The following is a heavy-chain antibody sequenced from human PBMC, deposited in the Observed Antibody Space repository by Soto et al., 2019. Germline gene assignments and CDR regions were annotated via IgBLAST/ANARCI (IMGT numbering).Heavy chain of an antibody. Sequence: QVQLQESGPGLVKPSQTLSLTCTVSGAYVNTGGYYWSWVRQYPGKGLEWIGYIYHSGDTYYNPSIKSRLTISVDTSKNHCSLSLSSVTVADTAVYYCARAPGNERLDYWGQGTLVIVSS. CDR1: GAYVNTGGYY. CDR2: IYHSGDT. D-gene: IGHD1-1*01. J-gene: IGHJ4*02. CDR3: ARAPGNERLDY. V-gene: IGHV4-31*03.